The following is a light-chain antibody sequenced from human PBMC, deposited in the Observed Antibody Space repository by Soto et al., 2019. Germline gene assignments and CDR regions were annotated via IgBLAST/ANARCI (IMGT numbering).Light chain of an antibody. CDR1: QGISSY. Sequence: IQLTQSPSSLSASVGDRVTISCRASQGISSYLAWYQQKPGKAPNLLVYAASTLQSGVPSRFSGSGSGTDFTLTISSLQPEDFATYYCQQLNSYPRTFGQGTKLEMK. CDR3: QQLNSYPRT. V-gene: IGKV1-9*01. CDR2: AAS. J-gene: IGKJ1*01.